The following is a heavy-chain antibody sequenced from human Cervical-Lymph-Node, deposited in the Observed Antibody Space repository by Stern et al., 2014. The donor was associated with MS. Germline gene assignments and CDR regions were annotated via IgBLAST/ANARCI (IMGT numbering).Heavy chain of an antibody. V-gene: IGHV3-23*04. CDR1: GFTFSTYA. J-gene: IGHJ6*02. Sequence: VQLVESGGGLVQPGGSLRLSCAASGFTFSTYAMSWVRQAPGKGLEWVSGITESGGTTFYADSVKGRFTISRDNSKNTLYLQMNSLRADDTAVYYCAKVLPSPGDGMDVWGQGTTVTVSS. CDR3: AKVLPSPGDGMDV. D-gene: IGHD3-3*01. CDR2: ITESGGTT.